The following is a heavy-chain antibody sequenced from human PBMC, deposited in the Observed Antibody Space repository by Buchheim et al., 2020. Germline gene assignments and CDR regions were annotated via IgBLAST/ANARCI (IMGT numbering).Heavy chain of an antibody. Sequence: QVQLVESGGGVVQPGRSLRLSCAASGFTFSSYGMHWVRQAPGKGLEWVAVISYDGSNKNYADSVKGRFTIPRDNSKNKLYLQMNSLRAEDTAVYYCAKARFGVVIIPYFDYWGQGTL. CDR1: GFTFSSYG. D-gene: IGHD3-3*01. V-gene: IGHV3-30*18. J-gene: IGHJ4*02. CDR3: AKARFGVVIIPYFDY. CDR2: ISYDGSNK.